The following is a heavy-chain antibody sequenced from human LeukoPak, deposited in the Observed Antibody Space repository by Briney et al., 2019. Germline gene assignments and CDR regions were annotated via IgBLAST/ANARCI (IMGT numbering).Heavy chain of an antibody. D-gene: IGHD3-3*01. J-gene: IGHJ5*02. Sequence: GGFLRLSCAASGFTFSDYYMSWIRQAPGKGLEWVSYISSSGSTIYYADSVKGRFTISRDNAKNSLYLQMNSLRAEDTAVYYCAREVHLSYTIFGVVVWFDPWGQGTLVTVSS. V-gene: IGHV3-11*01. CDR3: AREVHLSYTIFGVVVWFDP. CDR1: GFTFSDYY. CDR2: ISSSGSTI.